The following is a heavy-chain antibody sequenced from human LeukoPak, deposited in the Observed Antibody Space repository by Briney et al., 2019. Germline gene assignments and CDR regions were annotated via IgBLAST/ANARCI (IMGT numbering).Heavy chain of an antibody. CDR1: GDSVSSDSVA. J-gene: IGHJ4*02. CDR3: ARMYRSGHDY. D-gene: IGHD6-19*01. CDR2: TYYRSKWYN. Sequence: SQTLSLTCALSGDSVSSDSVAWNWLRQSPSRGLEWLGRTYYRSKWYNNYAASVKSRIFINPDTSKNQFSLQLNSVTPEDTAVYYCARMYRSGHDYWGQGTLVTVSS. V-gene: IGHV6-1*01.